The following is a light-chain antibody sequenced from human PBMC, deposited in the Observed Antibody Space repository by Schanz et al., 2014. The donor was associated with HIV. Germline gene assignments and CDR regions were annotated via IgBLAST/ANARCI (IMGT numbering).Light chain of an antibody. CDR2: GDK. Sequence: QSVLTQPPSVSGAPGQRVTISCTGSSSNIGAGYEVHWYKQLPETAPKLLIFGDKNRPSGVPDRYSGSKSDTSASLAISGLQSEDEADYYCAAWDVNLNGPVFGGGTKVTVL. V-gene: IGLV1-40*01. J-gene: IGLJ2*01. CDR1: SSNIGAGYE. CDR3: AAWDVNLNGPV.